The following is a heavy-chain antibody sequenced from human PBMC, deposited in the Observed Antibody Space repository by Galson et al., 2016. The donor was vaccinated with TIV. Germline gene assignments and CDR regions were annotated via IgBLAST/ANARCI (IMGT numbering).Heavy chain of an antibody. CDR2: ISSSSSFI. D-gene: IGHD2-15*01. CDR1: GFTFSNYN. J-gene: IGHJ6*02. CDR3: ARRPVVVVAATNGDYYYGMDV. V-gene: IGHV3-21*01. Sequence: SLRLSCAASGFTFSNYNMNWVRQAPGKGLEWVSSISSSSSFIYYADSVKGRFTISRDNAKNSLYLQINSRGAAVTAVYYCARRPVVVVAATNGDYYYGMDVWGQGTTVTVSS.